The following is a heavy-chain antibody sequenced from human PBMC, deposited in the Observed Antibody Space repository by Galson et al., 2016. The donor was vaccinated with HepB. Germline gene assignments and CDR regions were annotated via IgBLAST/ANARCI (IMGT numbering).Heavy chain of an antibody. CDR2: IYSTGST. V-gene: IGHV4-4*07. J-gene: IGHJ3*01. CDR1: GGSISNYY. Sequence: ETLSLTCTVAGGSISNYYWSWIRQPAGKGLEWIGRIYSTGSTNYNPSLKSRVTMSVDTSKNQFSLILSSVSAADTAVYYCARGTPWRAFDFWGQGTMLTVSS. CDR3: ARGTPWRAFDF. D-gene: IGHD1-14*01.